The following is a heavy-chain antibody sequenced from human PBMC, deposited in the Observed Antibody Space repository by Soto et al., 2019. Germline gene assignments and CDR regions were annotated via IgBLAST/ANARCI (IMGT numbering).Heavy chain of an antibody. D-gene: IGHD3-10*01. V-gene: IGHV2-70*11. CDR3: ARYMVRGAHFDF. CDR1: GFSLSASGMC. CDR2: IDWDDDK. Sequence: SGPTLVNPTQTLTLTCTFSGFSLSASGMCVSWILQPPGKALEWLARIDWDDDKYYSTSLKTRLTISKDTSKNQVVLTMTNMDPVDTATYYCARYMVRGAHFDFWGQGTLVTVS. J-gene: IGHJ4*02.